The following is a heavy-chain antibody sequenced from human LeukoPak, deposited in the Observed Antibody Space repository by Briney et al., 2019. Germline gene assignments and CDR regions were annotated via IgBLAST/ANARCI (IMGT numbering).Heavy chain of an antibody. D-gene: IGHD5-18*01. CDR2: IYYSGNT. J-gene: IGHJ4*02. CDR1: GGSISGYY. Sequence: SETLSPTCTVSGGSISGYYWSWIRQPPGKGLEWIGYIYYSGNTNYNPSLKSRVAISVDTSKNHFSLQLSSVTAADTAVYYCARGQRGYPYWGQGTLVTVSS. V-gene: IGHV4-59*01. CDR3: ARGQRGYPY.